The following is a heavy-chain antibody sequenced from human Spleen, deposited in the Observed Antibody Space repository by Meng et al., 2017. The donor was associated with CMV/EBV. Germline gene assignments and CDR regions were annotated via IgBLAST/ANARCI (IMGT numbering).Heavy chain of an antibody. CDR3: ARGRSVPLGGMDV. V-gene: IGHV1-2*02. J-gene: IGHJ6*02. CDR2: INPNSGVT. D-gene: IGHD3-16*01. CDR1: GYTFTDYY. Sequence: ASVKVSCKTSGYTFTDYYIHWVRQAPGQGLEWMGWINPNSGVTNYAQKFQGRVTMTRDTSISTAYMELIRLRSDDTALYYCARGRSVPLGGMDVWGQGTTVTVSS.